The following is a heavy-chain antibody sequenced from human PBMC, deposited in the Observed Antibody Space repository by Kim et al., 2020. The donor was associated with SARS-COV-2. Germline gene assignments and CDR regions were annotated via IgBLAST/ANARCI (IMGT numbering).Heavy chain of an antibody. D-gene: IGHD5-12*01. CDR2: ISGSGGST. V-gene: IGHV3-23*01. CDR3: AKDPPVDIVATPQVDY. J-gene: IGHJ4*02. CDR1: GFTFSSYA. Sequence: GGSLRLSCAASGFTFSSYAMSWVRQAPGKGLEWVSAISGSGGSTYYADSVKGRFTISRDNSKNTLYLQMNSLRAEDTAVYYCAKDPPVDIVATPQVDYWGQGTLVTVSS.